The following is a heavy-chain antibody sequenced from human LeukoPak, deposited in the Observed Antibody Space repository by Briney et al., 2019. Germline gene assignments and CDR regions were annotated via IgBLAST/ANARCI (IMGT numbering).Heavy chain of an antibody. Sequence: GGSLRLFCAASGFTFRSYAMHWVRQAPGKGLEWVAVISYDGSSEYYADSVKGRFAISRDNSKNTVYVQMNSLRAEDTAVYYCARGGALAYCGGDCYPLDYWGQGTLVTVSS. CDR1: GFTFRSYA. CDR3: ARGGALAYCGGDCYPLDY. D-gene: IGHD2-21*02. V-gene: IGHV3-30*01. CDR2: ISYDGSSE. J-gene: IGHJ4*02.